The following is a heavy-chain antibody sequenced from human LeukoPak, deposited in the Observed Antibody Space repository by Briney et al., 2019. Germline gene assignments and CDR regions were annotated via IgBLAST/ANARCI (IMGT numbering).Heavy chain of an antibody. CDR1: GFTFSNYN. Sequence: GGSLRLSCAASGFTFSNYNMNWVRQAPGKGLEWVSSISRYSDYIYYTDSLKGRFTISRDNAENSLYLQMDSLRAEDTAVYYCVRGISVWGQGILVSVSS. CDR3: VRGISV. J-gene: IGHJ4*02. D-gene: IGHD2/OR15-2a*01. CDR2: ISRYSDYI. V-gene: IGHV3-21*01.